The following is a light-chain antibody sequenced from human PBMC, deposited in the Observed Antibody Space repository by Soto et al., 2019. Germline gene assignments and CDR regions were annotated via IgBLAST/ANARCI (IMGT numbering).Light chain of an antibody. CDR1: SSDVGGYNY. J-gene: IGLJ2*01. CDR3: CSYAGSYSLV. Sequence: QSVLTQPRSVSGSPGQSVTIFCTGTSSDVGGYNYVSWYQQHPGKTPKLMIYDVTKRPSGVPDRFSGSKSGYTASLTISGLQADDEADYYCCSYAGSYSLVFGGGTKLTVL. V-gene: IGLV2-11*01. CDR2: DVT.